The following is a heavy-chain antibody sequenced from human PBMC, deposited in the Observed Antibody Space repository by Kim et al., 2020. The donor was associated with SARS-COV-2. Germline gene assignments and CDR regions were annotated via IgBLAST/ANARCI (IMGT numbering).Heavy chain of an antibody. CDR3: ARAKYSRLGYCSGGSCSYYYYGMDV. V-gene: IGHV4-31*03. CDR2: IYYSGST. Sequence: SETLSLTCTVSGGSISSGGYYWSWIRQHPGKGLEWIGYIYYSGSTYYNPSLKSRVTISVDTSKNQFSLKLSSVTAADTAVYYCARAKYSRLGYCSGGSCSYYYYGMDVWGQGTTVTVSS. CDR1: GGSISSGGYY. D-gene: IGHD2-15*01. J-gene: IGHJ6*02.